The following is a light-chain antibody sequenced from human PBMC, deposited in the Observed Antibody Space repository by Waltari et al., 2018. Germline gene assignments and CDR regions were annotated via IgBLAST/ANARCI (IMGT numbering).Light chain of an antibody. Sequence: DVVMTPSPPSLPVTLGHPASISCRSSQSLVSRDGNTYFNWFHHRPGQSPRRLLYKVSNRDSGVPDRFSGSGSGTDFTLRISRVEAEDVGIYYCMQGTHWPWTFGQGTKVEIK. CDR2: KVS. CDR3: MQGTHWPWT. J-gene: IGKJ1*01. V-gene: IGKV2-30*01. CDR1: QSLVSRDGNTY.